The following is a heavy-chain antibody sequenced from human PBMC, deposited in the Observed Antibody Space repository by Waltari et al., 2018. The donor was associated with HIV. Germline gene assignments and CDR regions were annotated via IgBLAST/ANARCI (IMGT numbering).Heavy chain of an antibody. CDR1: GFLFADDY. V-gene: IGHV1-46*01. CDR2: INSGGGDA. D-gene: IGHD1-26*01. Sequence: QVQLIQPAFEIRKPGTSVRLSCRASGFLFADDYIHWVREGPLQIFEWLGIINSGGGDANSAQKFQARVTLTRDLFTGSIYMDLMSLKSDDTGVYFCARAGLGGLIQDFDIWGQGTQLIVSS. J-gene: IGHJ4*02. CDR3: ARAGLGGLIQDFDI.